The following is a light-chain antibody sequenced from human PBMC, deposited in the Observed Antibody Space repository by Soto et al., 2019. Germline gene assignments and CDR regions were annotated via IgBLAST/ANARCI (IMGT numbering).Light chain of an antibody. J-gene: IGKJ2*01. CDR3: QQYNSYPYT. CDR1: QSISSW. Sequence: DIQMTQSPSTLSASVGDRVTITCRASQSISSWLAWYQKKPGKAPKLLIYKASSLESGVPSRFSGSGSGTEFTLTISSLQPDDFATYYCQQYNSYPYTFGQGNKLEIK. V-gene: IGKV1-5*03. CDR2: KAS.